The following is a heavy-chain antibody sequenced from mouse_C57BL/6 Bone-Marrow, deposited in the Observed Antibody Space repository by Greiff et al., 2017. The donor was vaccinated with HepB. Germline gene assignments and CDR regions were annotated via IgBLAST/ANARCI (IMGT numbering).Heavy chain of an antibody. D-gene: IGHD1-1*01. J-gene: IGHJ2*01. V-gene: IGHV5-4*01. CDR3: ARDPPHYYGSSSYYFDY. CDR2: ISDGGSYT. CDR1: GFTFSSYA. Sequence: EVKLVESGGGLVKPGGSLKLSCAASGFTFSSYAMSWVRQTPEKRLEWVATISDGGSYTYYPDNVKGRFTISRDNAKNNLYLQMSHLKSEDTAMYYCARDPPHYYGSSSYYFDYWGQGTTLTVSS.